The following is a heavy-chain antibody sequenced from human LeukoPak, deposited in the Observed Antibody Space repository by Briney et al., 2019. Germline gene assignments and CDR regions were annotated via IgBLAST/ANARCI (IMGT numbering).Heavy chain of an antibody. CDR2: IYYSGST. V-gene: IGHV4-59*01. D-gene: IGHD2-2*01. Sequence: SETLSLTCTVSGGSISSYYWSWIRHPPGKGLEWIGYIYYSGSTNYNPSLKSRVTISVDTSKNQFSLKLSSVTAADTAVYYCASGYRAAKPKPFDYWGQGTLVTVSS. CDR1: GGSISSYY. J-gene: IGHJ4*02. CDR3: ASGYRAAKPKPFDY.